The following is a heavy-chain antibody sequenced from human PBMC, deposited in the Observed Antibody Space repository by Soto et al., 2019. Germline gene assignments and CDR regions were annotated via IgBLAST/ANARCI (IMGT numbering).Heavy chain of an antibody. CDR3: AKALSPSHYYYYYMDV. CDR1: GFTFSSYW. Sequence: GSLKLSCAASGFTFSSYWMSWVRQAPGKGLEWVANIKQDGSEKYYVDSVKGRFTISRDNAKNSLYLQMNSLRAEDTAVYYCAKALSPSHYYYYYMDVWGKGTTVTVS. J-gene: IGHJ6*03. V-gene: IGHV3-7*01. CDR2: IKQDGSEK.